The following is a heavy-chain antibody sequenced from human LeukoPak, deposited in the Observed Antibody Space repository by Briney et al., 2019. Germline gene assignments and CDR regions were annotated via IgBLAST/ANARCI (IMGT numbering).Heavy chain of an antibody. CDR3: ARSHSTWFVDH. J-gene: IGHJ5*02. V-gene: IGHV4-4*07. Sequence: SETLSLTCSVSGGSISNYYWTWIRQPAGKGLEWIGRMYSSGTTSYNPSLKSRVTMSVDTSKNQFSLRLTSVTAADTAVYYCARSHSTWFVDHWSQGTLVTVSS. CDR1: GGSISNYY. CDR2: MYSSGTT. D-gene: IGHD3-10*01.